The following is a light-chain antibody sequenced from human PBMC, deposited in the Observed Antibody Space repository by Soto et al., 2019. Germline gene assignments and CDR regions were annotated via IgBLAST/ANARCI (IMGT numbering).Light chain of an antibody. CDR2: AAS. J-gene: IGKJ1*01. CDR3: QKYNSAPWA. CDR1: QDIKTY. Sequence: DTPMTQSPSSLSASIGDRVTITCRASQDIKTYVAWYQQKPGKPPSLLIYAASTLQSGVPSRFSGSGSGADFTLTISSLQPEDVATYYCQKYNSAPWAFAQGTKVESK. V-gene: IGKV1-27*01.